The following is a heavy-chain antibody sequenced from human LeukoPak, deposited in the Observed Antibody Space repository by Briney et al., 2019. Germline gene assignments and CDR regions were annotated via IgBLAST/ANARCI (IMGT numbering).Heavy chain of an antibody. J-gene: IGHJ5*02. CDR3: ARKIAAAAWEGFDP. D-gene: IGHD6-13*01. Sequence: PGGSLRLSCAASGFTFSSYVMRWVRQAPGEGLEWVSRISGSGDSTNYADSVKGRFTISRDNSKNTLYLQMNSLRADDTAVYYCARKIAAAAWEGFDPWGQGTLVTVSS. V-gene: IGHV3-23*01. CDR1: GFTFSSYV. CDR2: ISGSGDST.